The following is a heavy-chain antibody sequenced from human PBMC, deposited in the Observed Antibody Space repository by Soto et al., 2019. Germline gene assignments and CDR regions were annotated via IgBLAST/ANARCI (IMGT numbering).Heavy chain of an antibody. D-gene: IGHD3-10*01. J-gene: IGHJ4*02. CDR1: GFTFSSYW. CDR3: ARAVDGSGSYSFDH. CDR2: INSDGSST. V-gene: IGHV3-74*01. Sequence: GGSLRLSCAASGFTFSSYWVHWVRQAPGEGLGWVSRINSDGSSTSYADSVKGRFTISRDNAKNTLFLQMSRLRAEETAVYYCARAVDGSGSYSFDHWGQGTLVTVSS.